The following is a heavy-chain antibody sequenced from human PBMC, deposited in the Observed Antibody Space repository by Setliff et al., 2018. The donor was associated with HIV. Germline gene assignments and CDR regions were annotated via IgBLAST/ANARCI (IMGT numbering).Heavy chain of an antibody. V-gene: IGHV3-74*01. CDR3: TRGAPGTSVWFDP. CDR1: GFTFNYYW. Sequence: GGSLRLSCAASGFTFNYYWMHWFRQAPGEGPVWVSRINPDGTITNYADPVKGRFTISRDNAKKTLYLQMNSLRADDTALYFCTRGAPGTSVWFDPWGKGTLVTVSS. D-gene: IGHD6-13*01. J-gene: IGHJ5*02. CDR2: INPDGTIT.